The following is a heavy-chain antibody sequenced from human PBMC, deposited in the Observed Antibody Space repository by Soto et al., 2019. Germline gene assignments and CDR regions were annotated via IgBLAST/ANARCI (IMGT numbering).Heavy chain of an antibody. J-gene: IGHJ6*02. D-gene: IGHD3-22*01. V-gene: IGHV4-31*03. CDR2: IYYSGST. CDR1: GGSISSGGYY. Sequence: SETLSLTCTVSGGSISSGGYYWSWIRQHPGKGLEWIGYIYYSGSTYYNPSLKSRVTISVDTSKNQFSLKLGSVTAADTAVYYCARALVTDYNSRDYHYYFAMDVWGQGTSVTVSS. CDR3: ARALVTDYNSRDYHYYFAMDV.